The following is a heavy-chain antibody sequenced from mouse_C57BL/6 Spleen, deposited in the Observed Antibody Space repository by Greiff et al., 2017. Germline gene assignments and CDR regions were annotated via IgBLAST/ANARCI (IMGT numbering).Heavy chain of an antibody. D-gene: IGHD3-2*02. V-gene: IGHV5-6*01. CDR3: ARHKDSSGYPFAY. Sequence: EVKLVESGGDLVKPGGSLKLSCAASGFTFSSYGMSWVRQTPDKRLEWVATISSGGSYTYYPDSVKGRFTISRDNAKNTLYLQMSSLKSEDTAMYYCARHKDSSGYPFAYWGQGTLVTVSA. CDR2: ISSGGSYT. CDR1: GFTFSSYG. J-gene: IGHJ3*01.